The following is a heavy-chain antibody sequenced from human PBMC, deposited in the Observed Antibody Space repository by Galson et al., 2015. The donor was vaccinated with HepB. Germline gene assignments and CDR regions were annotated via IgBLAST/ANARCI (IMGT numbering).Heavy chain of an antibody. V-gene: IGHV6-1*01. Sequence: CAISGDSVSSNSAAWNWIRQSPSRGLEWLGRTYYRSKWYNDYAVSVKSRITINPDTSKNQFSLQLNSVTPEDTAVYYCARAPGPAHEPYYYYYYGMDVWGQGTTVTVSS. CDR1: GDSVSSNSAA. CDR3: ARAPGPAHEPYYYYYYGMDV. D-gene: IGHD1-1*01. J-gene: IGHJ6*02. CDR2: TYYRSKWYN.